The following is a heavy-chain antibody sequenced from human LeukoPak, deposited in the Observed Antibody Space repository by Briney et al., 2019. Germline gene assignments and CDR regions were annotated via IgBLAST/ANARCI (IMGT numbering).Heavy chain of an antibody. CDR1: GGSISSGEYY. V-gene: IGHV4-30-4*01. Sequence: SETLSLTCIVSGGSISSGEYYWSWIRQPPGKGLEWIGYFSYTGSTYYNPSLKSRVTISVDTSKNQFSLKLASVTAADTAVYYCARVGYSSGWYADYWGQGTLATVSS. CDR2: FSYTGST. J-gene: IGHJ4*02. D-gene: IGHD6-19*01. CDR3: ARVGYSSGWYADY.